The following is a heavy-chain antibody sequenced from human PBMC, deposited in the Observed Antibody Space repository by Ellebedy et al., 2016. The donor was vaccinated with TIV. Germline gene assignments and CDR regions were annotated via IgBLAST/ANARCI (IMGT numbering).Heavy chain of an antibody. J-gene: IGHJ4*02. CDR3: AKDPYGDRYFDD. CDR1: GFTFSSYS. D-gene: IGHD4-17*01. Sequence: GESLKISXTASGFTFSSYSMNWVRQAPGEGLEWVSAISGSGGDTYYADSVKGRFTISRDNSKETLYLQMNSLRAEDTAVYYCAKDPYGDRYFDDWGQGTLVTVAS. CDR2: ISGSGGDT. V-gene: IGHV3-23*01.